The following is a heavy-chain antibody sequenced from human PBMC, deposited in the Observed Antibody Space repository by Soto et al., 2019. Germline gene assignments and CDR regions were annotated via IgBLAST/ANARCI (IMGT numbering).Heavy chain of an antibody. CDR1: GGTFSSYT. CDR3: ARDRSPVGANPWSGPNYYFDY. CDR2: IIPIFGTA. J-gene: IGHJ4*02. D-gene: IGHD1-26*01. V-gene: IGHV1-69*13. Sequence: GASVKVSCKASGGTFSSYTISWVRQAPGQGLEWMGRIIPIFGTANYAQHFQGRVTITADESTSTAYMELSSLRSEDTAVYYCARDRSPVGANPWSGPNYYFDYWGQGTLVTVSS.